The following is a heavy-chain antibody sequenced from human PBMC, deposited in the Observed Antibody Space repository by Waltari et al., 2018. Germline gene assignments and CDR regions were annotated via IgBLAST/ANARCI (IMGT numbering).Heavy chain of an antibody. J-gene: IGHJ4*02. D-gene: IGHD1-26*01. CDR2: ISSGRGKT. Sequence: EVQILESGGGLVQPGGSLRLSCAASEFTLSNYAMSWVRQAPGKGLEWVSTISSGRGKTYYTESVKGRFNISRDNFVNTMYLQMSSLRDEDTAIYYCAKGKYSGSWFFDHWGQGTLVTVSS. CDR1: EFTLSNYA. CDR3: AKGKYSGSWFFDH. V-gene: IGHV3-23*01.